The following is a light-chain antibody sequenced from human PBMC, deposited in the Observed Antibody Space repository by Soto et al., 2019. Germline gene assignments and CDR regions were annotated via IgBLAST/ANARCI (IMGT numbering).Light chain of an antibody. Sequence: SVLTQPPSASGSPGQSVTIPCTGTSSDVGGYNYVSWYQQHPGKAPKLMIYEVSKRPSGVPDRFSGSKSGNTASLTVSGLQAEDEADYYCSSYAGSNNLYVVFGGGTQLTVL. CDR1: SSDVGGYNY. CDR2: EVS. J-gene: IGLJ2*01. V-gene: IGLV2-8*01. CDR3: SSYAGSNNLYVV.